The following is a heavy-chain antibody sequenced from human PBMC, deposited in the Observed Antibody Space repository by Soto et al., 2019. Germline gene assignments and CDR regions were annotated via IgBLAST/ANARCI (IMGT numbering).Heavy chain of an antibody. V-gene: IGHV4-39*01. CDR2: VFYTGFT. Sequence: SETLSLTCTVSGGSISSNSYYWDWIRQPPGKGLEWIGSVFYTGFTSYNPSLESRVSVSVDTSKNQFSLKVSGVSAADTAVYYCATSQKGYNWNYFDHWGQGALVTVSS. J-gene: IGHJ4*02. D-gene: IGHD1-20*01. CDR1: GGSISSNSYY. CDR3: ATSQKGYNWNYFDH.